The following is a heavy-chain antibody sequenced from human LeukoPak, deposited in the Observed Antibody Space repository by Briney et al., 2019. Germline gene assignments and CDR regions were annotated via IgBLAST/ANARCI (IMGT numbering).Heavy chain of an antibody. CDR2: ISPGDFDT. V-gene: IGHV5-51*01. CDR1: GCSFTTYW. J-gene: IGHJ6*02. CDR3: ARHQGGMDV. Sequence: GESLKISCKGCGCSFTTYWVAWVRQMPGKGPEWMGMISPGDFDTRYSPSFKGQVTISADKSISTAYLQWSSLKASDTAIYYCARHQGGMDVWGQGTTVTVSS.